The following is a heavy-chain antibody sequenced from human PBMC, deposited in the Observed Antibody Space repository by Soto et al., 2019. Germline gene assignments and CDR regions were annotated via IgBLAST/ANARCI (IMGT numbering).Heavy chain of an antibody. D-gene: IGHD6-19*01. CDR2: ISSSGSSL. V-gene: IGHV3-48*03. J-gene: IGHJ3*02. Sequence: LRLSFAASVFTLASSNMNWVRQAPGKGLGWVSYISSSGSSLHYAESVKGRFTISRDNAKNSVYLQLSSLRDEDTAIYYCTYCSGWCEGDGFDILGQGTM. CDR1: VFTLASSN. CDR3: TYCSGWCEGDGFDI.